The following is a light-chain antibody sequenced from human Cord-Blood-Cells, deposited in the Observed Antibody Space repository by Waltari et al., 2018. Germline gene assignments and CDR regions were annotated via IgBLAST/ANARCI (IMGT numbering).Light chain of an antibody. CDR2: AAS. CDR3: QQYYSYPFT. Sequence: AIRIHQSPSPLSASTGDSVTTTCRSSQGISSYLAWYQQKPGKAPKPLIYAASTLQSGVPSRFSGSGSGTDFTLTISCLQSEDFATYYCQQYYSYPFTFGPGTKVDIK. V-gene: IGKV1-8*01. CDR1: QGISSY. J-gene: IGKJ3*01.